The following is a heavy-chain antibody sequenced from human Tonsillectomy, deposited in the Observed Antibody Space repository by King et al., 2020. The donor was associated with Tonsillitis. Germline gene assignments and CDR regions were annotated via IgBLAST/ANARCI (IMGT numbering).Heavy chain of an antibody. CDR2: IAYDVSNK. J-gene: IGHJ4*02. Sequence: VQLVESGGGVVQPGRSLRLSCAASGFTFSSYGMHRVRQAPGQGLGWVAVIAYDVSNKKYADSVKGRFTISRDNSNNTLYLQMNSLRVEDTAVYDCAKEEVGFDYWGQGTLVTVSS. CDR1: GFTFSSYG. V-gene: IGHV3-30*18. CDR3: AKEEVGFDY.